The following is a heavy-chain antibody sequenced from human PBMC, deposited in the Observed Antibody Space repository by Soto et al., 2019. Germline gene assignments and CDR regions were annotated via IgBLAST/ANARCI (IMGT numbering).Heavy chain of an antibody. CDR2: IWYDGSNK. Sequence: QVQLVESGGGVVQPGRSLRLSCAASGFTFSSYGMHWVRQAPGKGLEWVAVIWYDGSNKYYAGSVKGRFTISRDNSKNTLYLQMNSLRAEDTAVYYCARDYSGGSSAPDYWGQGTLVTVSS. V-gene: IGHV3-33*01. CDR1: GFTFSSYG. CDR3: ARDYSGGSSAPDY. J-gene: IGHJ4*02. D-gene: IGHD2-15*01.